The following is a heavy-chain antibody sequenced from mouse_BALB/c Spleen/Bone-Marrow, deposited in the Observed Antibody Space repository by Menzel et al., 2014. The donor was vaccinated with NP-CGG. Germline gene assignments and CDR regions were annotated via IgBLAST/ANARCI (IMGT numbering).Heavy chain of an antibody. J-gene: IGHJ3*01. CDR2: IWAGGST. CDR1: GFSLTSYG. Sequence: VKLMESGPGLVAPSQRLSITCTVSGFSLTSYGVHWVRQPPGKGLEWLGVIWAGGSTNYNSALMSRLSISKDNSKSQVCLRMNSLQTDDTAMYYCARVLEGFAYWGQGTLVTVSA. CDR3: ARVLEGFAY. V-gene: IGHV2-9*02.